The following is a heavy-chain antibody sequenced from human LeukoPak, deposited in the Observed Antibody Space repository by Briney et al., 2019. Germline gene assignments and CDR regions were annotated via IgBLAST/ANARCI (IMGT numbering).Heavy chain of an antibody. CDR3: ARVVVAATAGPRNWFDP. J-gene: IGHJ5*02. Sequence: SETLSLTCTVSGGSISSYYWSWIRQPAGKGLEWIGRIYTSGSTNYNPSLKSRVTMSVDTSKNQFSLKLSSVTAADTAVYYCARVVVAATAGPRNWFDPWGQGTLVTVSS. V-gene: IGHV4-4*07. D-gene: IGHD2-15*01. CDR2: IYTSGST. CDR1: GGSISSYY.